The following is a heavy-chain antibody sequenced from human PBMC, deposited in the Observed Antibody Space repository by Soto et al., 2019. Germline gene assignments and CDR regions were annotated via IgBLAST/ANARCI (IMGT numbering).Heavy chain of an antibody. CDR2: IYYGGIS. CDR1: GASVDSTNYY. Sequence: PSETLSLRWTVSGASVDSTNYYWVWIRQPPGKRLEWSGYIYYGGISYYNPSLKRRLTMSRERTRNQFSLSLRSMTAAPKAVYYCARGGGYDSFDFWGQGIQLTVS. D-gene: IGHD2-15*01. CDR3: ARGGGYDSFDF. V-gene: IGHV4-30-4*01. J-gene: IGHJ4*02.